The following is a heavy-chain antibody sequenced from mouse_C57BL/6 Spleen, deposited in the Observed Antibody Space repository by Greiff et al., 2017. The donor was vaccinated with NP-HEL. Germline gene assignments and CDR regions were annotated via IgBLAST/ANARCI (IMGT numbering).Heavy chain of an antibody. CDR1: GYTFTDYN. D-gene: IGHD2-3*01. J-gene: IGHJ2*01. CDR3: ARGAYDGFLDY. Sequence: VQLQQSGPELVKPGVSVKMSCKASGYTFTDYNMHWVKQSHGKSLEWIGYINPNNGGTSYNQKFKGKATLTVNKSSSTAYMELRSLTSEDSAVYYCARGAYDGFLDYWGQGTTLTVSS. CDR2: INPNNGGT. V-gene: IGHV1-22*01.